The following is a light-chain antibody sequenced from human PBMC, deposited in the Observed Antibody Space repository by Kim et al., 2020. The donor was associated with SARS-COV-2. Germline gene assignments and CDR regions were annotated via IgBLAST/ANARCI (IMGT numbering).Light chain of an antibody. CDR3: QAWDSTTVV. J-gene: IGLJ3*02. Sequence: SYELTQPPSVSVSPGQTATITCLGDKLGDKYASWYQQKPGQSPTLVIFHDATRPSGIPERFSGSNSGNTATLTISGTQPMDEADYYCQAWDSTTVVFGGGTKVTVL. CDR2: HDA. CDR1: KLGDKY. V-gene: IGLV3-1*01.